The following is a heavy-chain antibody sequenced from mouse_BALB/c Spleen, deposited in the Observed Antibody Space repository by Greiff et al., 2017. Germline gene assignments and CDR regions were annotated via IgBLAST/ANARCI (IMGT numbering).Heavy chain of an antibody. CDR1: GYSITSDYA. CDR3: ARSLWLLPY. V-gene: IGHV3-2*02. Sequence: EVQGVESGPGLVKPSQSLSLTCTVTGYSITSDYAWNWIRQFPGNKLEWMGYISYSGSTSYNPSLKSRISITRDTSKNQFFLQLNSVTTEDTATYYCARSLWLLPYWGQGTLVTVSA. J-gene: IGHJ3*01. CDR2: ISYSGST. D-gene: IGHD2-3*01.